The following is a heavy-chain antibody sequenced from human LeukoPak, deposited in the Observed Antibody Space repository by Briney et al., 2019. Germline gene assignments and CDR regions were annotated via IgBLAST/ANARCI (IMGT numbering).Heavy chain of an antibody. CDR3: ATTSSSSWDYFDY. CDR2: IYSGGST. CDR1: GFTFSSYS. J-gene: IGHJ4*02. D-gene: IGHD6-13*01. Sequence: GGSLRLSCAASGFTFSSYSMNWVRQAPGQGLEWVSVIYSGGSTYYADSVKGRFTISRDNAKNSLYLQMNSLRAKDTAVYYCATTSSSSWDYFDYWGQGTLVTVSS. V-gene: IGHV3-21*01.